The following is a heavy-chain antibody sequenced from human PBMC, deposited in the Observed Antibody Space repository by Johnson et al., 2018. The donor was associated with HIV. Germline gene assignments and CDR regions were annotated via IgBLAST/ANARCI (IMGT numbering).Heavy chain of an antibody. CDR1: GLTFSSYE. CDR2: IGIAGAP. Sequence: VQLVESGGGLVQPGGSLSLSCAASGLTFSSYELHWVRQATGKVLDWFSAIGIAGAPYYPGSVKGRFTISRENAKNSFYLQMNSLRAGDTAVYYCARGPWAFDIWGQGTMATVSS. J-gene: IGHJ3*02. V-gene: IGHV3-13*05. CDR3: ARGPWAFDI.